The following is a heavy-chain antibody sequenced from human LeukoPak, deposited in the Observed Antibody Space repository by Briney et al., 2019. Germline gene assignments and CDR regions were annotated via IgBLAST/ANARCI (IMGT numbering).Heavy chain of an antibody. CDR1: GFTVSNNY. CDR2: VYTGGST. CDR3: ARLLNRRYFDPGHYYGMDV. V-gene: IGHV3-66*04. D-gene: IGHD3-9*01. Sequence: GGSLRLSCAASGFTVSNNYMSWVRQAPGKGLEWVSFVYTGGSTYYADSVKGRFTISRDNSKNTLHLQMNSLRAEDTAVYYCARLLNRRYFDPGHYYGMDVWGQGTTVTVSS. J-gene: IGHJ6*02.